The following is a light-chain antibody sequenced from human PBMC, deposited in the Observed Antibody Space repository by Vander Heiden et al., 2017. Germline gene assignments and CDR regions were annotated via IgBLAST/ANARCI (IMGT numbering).Light chain of an antibody. J-gene: IGLJ1*01. CDR3: QTWGTGYYV. CDR2: LNSEGRH. CDR1: SRPSTYA. Sequence: QVVLTQSPSSSASLGASVKLTCTLTSRPSTYAIAWHQQQPQKGHRHLMNLNSEGRHNKGDGIPDRFSGSSSGAERYLTISSLQSEDEADYYCQTWGTGYYVFGAGTKVTVL. V-gene: IGLV4-69*01.